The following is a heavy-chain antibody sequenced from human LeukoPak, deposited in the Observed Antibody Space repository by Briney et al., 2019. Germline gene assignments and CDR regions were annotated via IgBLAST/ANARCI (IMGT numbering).Heavy chain of an antibody. CDR2: IYTSGGT. D-gene: IGHD6-6*01. J-gene: IGHJ4*02. CDR3: ARLTRLSTSPDRYYLDY. Sequence: SETLSLTCTVSGGSISGGYWSWIRQPPGKGLEWIGYIYTSGGTNYIPSLKGRVTISIDTSKNQFSLKLSSVTAADSAVYYCARLTRLSTSPDRYYLDYWGQGTLVTVSS. CDR1: GGSISGGY. V-gene: IGHV4-4*09.